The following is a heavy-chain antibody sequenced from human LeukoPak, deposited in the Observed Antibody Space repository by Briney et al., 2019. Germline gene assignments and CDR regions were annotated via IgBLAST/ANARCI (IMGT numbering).Heavy chain of an antibody. Sequence: SETLSLTCTVSGGSISSSSYYWGWIRQPPGKGLEWIGSIYYSGSTYYNPSLKSRVTISVDTSKNQFSLKLSSVTAADTAVYYCARPMDRAAAGPGAFDIWSQGTMVTVSS. J-gene: IGHJ3*02. CDR3: ARPMDRAAAGPGAFDI. D-gene: IGHD6-13*01. CDR2: IYYSGST. V-gene: IGHV4-39*01. CDR1: GGSISSSSYY.